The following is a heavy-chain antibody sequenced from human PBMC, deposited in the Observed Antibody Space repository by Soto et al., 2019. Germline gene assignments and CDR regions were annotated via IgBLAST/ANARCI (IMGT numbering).Heavy chain of an antibody. V-gene: IGHV1-3*01. CDR3: ARNRSSAMDYFGAFDI. J-gene: IGHJ3*02. Sequence: ASVKVSCKASGYTFTSYAMHWVRQAPGQRLEWMGWINAGNGNTKYSQKFQGRVTITRDTSASTAYMELSSLRSEDTAVYYCARNRSSAMDYFGAFDIWCQGTMVTVSS. CDR2: INAGNGNT. CDR1: GYTFTSYA. D-gene: IGHD3-10*01.